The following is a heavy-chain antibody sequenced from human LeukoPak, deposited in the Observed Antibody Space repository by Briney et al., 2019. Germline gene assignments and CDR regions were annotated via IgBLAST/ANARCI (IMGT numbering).Heavy chain of an antibody. Sequence: AGGSLRLSCAASGFTFSSYAMSWVRQAPGKGLEWVGRIKSKTDGGTTDYAAPVKGRFTISRDDSKNTLYLQMNSLKTEDTAVYYCTTDLQLLWFGEHLDYWGQGTLVTVSS. CDR2: IKSKTDGGTT. CDR1: GFTFSSYA. J-gene: IGHJ4*02. V-gene: IGHV3-15*01. D-gene: IGHD3-10*01. CDR3: TTDLQLLWFGEHLDY.